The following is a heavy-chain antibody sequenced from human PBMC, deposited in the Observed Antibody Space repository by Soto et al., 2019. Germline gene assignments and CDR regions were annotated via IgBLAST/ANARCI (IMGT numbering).Heavy chain of an antibody. CDR2: IYHSGST. J-gene: IGHJ3*02. CDR3: ASSSGWFRAFDI. D-gene: IGHD6-19*01. CDR1: GGSISSSNW. V-gene: IGHV4-4*02. Sequence: PSETLSLTCAVSGGSISSSNWWSWVRQPPGKGLEWIGEIYHSGSTNYNPSLKSRVTISVDKSKNQFSLKLSSVTAADTAVYYCASSSGWFRAFDIWGQGTMVTVSS.